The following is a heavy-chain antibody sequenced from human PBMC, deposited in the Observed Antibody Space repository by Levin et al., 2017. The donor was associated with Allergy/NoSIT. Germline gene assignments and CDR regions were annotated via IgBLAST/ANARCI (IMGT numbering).Heavy chain of an antibody. CDR3: ARGYNWNYVPENWFDP. D-gene: IGHD1-7*01. Sequence: ASVKVSCKASGYTFTGYYMHWVRQAPGQGLEWMGWINPNSGGTNYAQKFQGRVTMTRDTSISTAYMELSRLRSDDTAVYYCARGYNWNYVPENWFDPWGQGTLVTVSS. J-gene: IGHJ5*02. CDR1: GYTFTGYY. CDR2: INPNSGGT. V-gene: IGHV1-2*02.